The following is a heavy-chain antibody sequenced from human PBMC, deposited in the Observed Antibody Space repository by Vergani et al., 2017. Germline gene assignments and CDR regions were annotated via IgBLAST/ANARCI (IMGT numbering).Heavy chain of an antibody. CDR2: ISYDGSNK. Sequence: VQLLESGGGLVQPGGSLRLSCAASGFTFSSYAMHWVRQAPGKGLEWVAVISYDGSNKYYADSVKGRFTISRDNSKNTLYLQMNNLRAEDTAVYYCARARHYYGSESYYKTHYYYYGMDVWGQGTTVTVSS. J-gene: IGHJ6*02. CDR3: ARARHYYGSESYYKTHYYYYGMDV. CDR1: GFTFSSYA. V-gene: IGHV3-30-3*01. D-gene: IGHD3-10*01.